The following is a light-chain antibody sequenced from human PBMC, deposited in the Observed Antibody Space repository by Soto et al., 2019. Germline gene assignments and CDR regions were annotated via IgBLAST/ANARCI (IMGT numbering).Light chain of an antibody. Sequence: DIVMTQSPATLSVSPGERVTLSCRASQSVSSTLAWYQQKPGQAPRLLIYGASTRATDIPARFTGSGSGTEFTLTIGSLQSEDFAVYYCQQYNNWPWTFGQGTKVDNK. CDR1: QSVSST. J-gene: IGKJ1*01. V-gene: IGKV3-15*01. CDR2: GAS. CDR3: QQYNNWPWT.